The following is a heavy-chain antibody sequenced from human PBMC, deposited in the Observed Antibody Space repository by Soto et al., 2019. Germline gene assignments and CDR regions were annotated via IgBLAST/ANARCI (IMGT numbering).Heavy chain of an antibody. Sequence: AAVKFSCKASGYTFTSYGIIWVRQAPGQGLEWMGWISAYNGNTNYAQKLQGRVTMTTDTSTSTAYMEPRSLRSDDTAGYYCANVIGSLSGWFDPWGQGTLVTV. CDR2: ISAYNGNT. J-gene: IGHJ5*02. V-gene: IGHV1-18*04. D-gene: IGHD3-10*01. CDR1: GYTFTSYG. CDR3: ANVIGSLSGWFDP.